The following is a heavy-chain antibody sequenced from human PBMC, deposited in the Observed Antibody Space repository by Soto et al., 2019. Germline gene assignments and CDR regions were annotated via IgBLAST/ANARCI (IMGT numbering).Heavy chain of an antibody. D-gene: IGHD5-18*01. V-gene: IGHV4-31*03. CDR1: GGSISSGGYY. Sequence: QVQLQESGPGLVKPSQTLSLTCTVSGGSISSGGYYWSWISQHPGKRLEWIGYIYYSGSTYYNPSLKSRVTISVDTSKNQFSLELSSVTAADTAVYYCARGGEGYSYCPSDYWGQGTLVTVSS. CDR3: ARGGEGYSYCPSDY. CDR2: IYYSGST. J-gene: IGHJ4*02.